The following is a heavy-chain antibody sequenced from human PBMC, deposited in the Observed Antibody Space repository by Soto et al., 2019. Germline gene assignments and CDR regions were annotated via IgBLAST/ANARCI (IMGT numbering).Heavy chain of an antibody. J-gene: IGHJ4*02. CDR3: AREHGDILTGYSTTYDY. D-gene: IGHD3-9*01. CDR1: GGTFSSYT. CDR2: ISPNLGIT. V-gene: IGHV1-69*04. Sequence: SVKVSCKASGGTFSSYTISWVRQAPGQGLEWMGRISPNLGITNYAQKFQGRVTMTADTSTSTAYMELRSLRSDDTAVYYCAREHGDILTGYSTTYDYWGQGTLVTVS.